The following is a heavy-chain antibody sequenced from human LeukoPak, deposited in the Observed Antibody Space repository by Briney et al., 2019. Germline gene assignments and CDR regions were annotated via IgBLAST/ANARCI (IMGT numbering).Heavy chain of an antibody. D-gene: IGHD3-22*01. CDR3: AKDRLYYYDSSGFYPRG. Sequence: GGSLRLSCAASGFTFSSYGMHWVRQAPGKGLEWVALIRYDGSNKYYADSVKGRFTISRDNSKNTLYLQMNSLRAEDTAVYYCAKDRLYYYDSSGFYPRGWGQGTLVTVSS. V-gene: IGHV3-30*02. J-gene: IGHJ4*02. CDR1: GFTFSSYG. CDR2: IRYDGSNK.